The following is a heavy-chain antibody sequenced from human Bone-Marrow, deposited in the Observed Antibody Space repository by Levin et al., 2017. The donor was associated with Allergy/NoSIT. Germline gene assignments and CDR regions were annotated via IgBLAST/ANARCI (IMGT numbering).Heavy chain of an antibody. J-gene: IGHJ6*02. CDR2: ITGSGTAT. CDR3: AKQGRREGEPLRPFHFAMDV. Sequence: PGGSLRLSCAASGFNFRGYDMTWVRQAPGKGLEWVSSITGSGTATYYADSVRGRFTMSRDNSDSTVSLEMHSLKVEDTGIYFCAKQGRREGEPLRPFHFAMDVWGRGTTVIVSS. CDR1: GFNFRGYD. D-gene: IGHD5/OR15-5a*01. V-gene: IGHV3-23*01.